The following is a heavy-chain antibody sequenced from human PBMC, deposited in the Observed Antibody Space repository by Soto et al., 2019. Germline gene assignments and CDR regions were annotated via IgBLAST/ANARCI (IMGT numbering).Heavy chain of an antibody. Sequence: XVTLSLTGTVTNGSLNTYYGSWVRLPSGKGLEWIGRIFSSGTTDYNLALKRRVTMLIDTSKKQLSLRLRSVTAADTAVYYCARGPRGQLSGMDVWGQGTTVTVSS. J-gene: IGHJ6*02. D-gene: IGHD6-13*01. CDR3: ARGPRGQLSGMDV. V-gene: IGHV4-4*07. CDR2: IFSSGTT. CDR1: NGSLNTYY.